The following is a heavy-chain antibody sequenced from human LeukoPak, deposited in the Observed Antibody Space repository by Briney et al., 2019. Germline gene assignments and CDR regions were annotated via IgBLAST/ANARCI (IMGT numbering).Heavy chain of an antibody. D-gene: IGHD2-15*01. CDR3: STGGGTNDY. CDR2: IRAETAGGTT. V-gene: IGHV3-15*01. CDR1: GFTFNNAW. J-gene: IGHJ4*02. Sequence: SGGSLRLSCAASGFTFNNAWMSWVRQAPGKGLEWVGRIRAETAGGTTDYGAPVKGRFTISRDDSKNTLYLQMNSPKTEDTAVYFCSTGGGTNDYWGQGTLVTVSS.